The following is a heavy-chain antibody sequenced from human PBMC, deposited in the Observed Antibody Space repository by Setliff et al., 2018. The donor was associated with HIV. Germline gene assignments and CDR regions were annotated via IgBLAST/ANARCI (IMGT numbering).Heavy chain of an antibody. J-gene: IGHJ5*02. CDR3: ARALYGDYGGDINWFDP. D-gene: IGHD4-17*01. V-gene: IGHV7-4-1*02. Sequence: GASVKVSCKASGYTFINYAMNWVRQAPGQGLEWMGWINTHTGSPTYAQAFTGRFVFSVDTSVSTAYLQISSLQAEDTAVYYCARALYGDYGGDINWFDPWGQGTLVTVSS. CDR2: INTHTGSP. CDR1: GYTFINYA.